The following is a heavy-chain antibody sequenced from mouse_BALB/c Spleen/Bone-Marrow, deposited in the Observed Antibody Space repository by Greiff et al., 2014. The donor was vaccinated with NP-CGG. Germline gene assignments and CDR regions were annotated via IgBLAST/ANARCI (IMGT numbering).Heavy chain of an antibody. J-gene: IGHJ2*01. D-gene: IGHD1-1*01. CDR3: ARRGYYGSSLDY. Sequence: EVQLVESGPGLVKPSQSLSLTCTVTGYSITSDYAWNWIRQFPGNQLEWMGYISYSGDTSYNPSLKSRISITRDTSKNQFFLQLNSVTTADTATYYCARRGYYGSSLDYWGQGTTLTVSS. CDR2: ISYSGDT. V-gene: IGHV3-2*02. CDR1: GYSITSDYA.